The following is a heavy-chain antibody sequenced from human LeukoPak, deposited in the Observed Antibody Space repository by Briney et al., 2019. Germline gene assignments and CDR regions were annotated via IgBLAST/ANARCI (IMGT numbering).Heavy chain of an antibody. J-gene: IGHJ5*02. CDR3: ARVYYGSGFGEWFDP. V-gene: IGHV4-34*01. CDR2: INHSGST. D-gene: IGHD3-10*01. Sequence: PSETLSLTCTVSGGSISSYYWSWIRQPPGKGLEWIGEINHSGSTNYNPSLKSRVTISVDTSKNQFSLKLSSVTAADTAVYYCARVYYGSGFGEWFDPWGQGTLVTVSS. CDR1: GGSISSYY.